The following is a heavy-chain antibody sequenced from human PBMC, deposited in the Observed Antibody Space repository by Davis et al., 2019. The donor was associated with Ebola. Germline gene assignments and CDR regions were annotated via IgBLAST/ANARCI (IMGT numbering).Heavy chain of an antibody. Sequence: LRLSCTVSGGSISRGGSYWTWIRQHPGKGLEWIGYIYYSGSTYYNPSLKSRVTISLGTSKNQFSLNLYSVTAADTAVYYCARDLRYDSSGYDYYFYMDVWGKGTTVTVSS. J-gene: IGHJ6*03. V-gene: IGHV4-31*03. D-gene: IGHD3-22*01. CDR2: IYYSGST. CDR1: GGSISRGGSY. CDR3: ARDLRYDSSGYDYYFYMDV.